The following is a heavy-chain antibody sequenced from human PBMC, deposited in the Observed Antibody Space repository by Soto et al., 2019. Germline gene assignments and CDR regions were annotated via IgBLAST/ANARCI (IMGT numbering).Heavy chain of an antibody. J-gene: IGHJ4*02. CDR3: ARGQEGVVATH. D-gene: IGHD5-12*01. Sequence: QVQLQQWGAGLLKPSETLSLNCAVNGGSLSGYYWSWIRQPPGKGLEWIGEIKDGGRTNYSPSLRSRATRSSATSNNQFSRRLYSVTAADTGVYYCARGQEGVVATHWDQGTLVTVSS. CDR1: GGSLSGYY. V-gene: IGHV4-34*01. CDR2: IKDGGRT.